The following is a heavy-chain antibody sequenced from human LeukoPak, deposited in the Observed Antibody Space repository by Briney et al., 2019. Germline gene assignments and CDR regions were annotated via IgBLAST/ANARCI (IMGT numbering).Heavy chain of an antibody. Sequence: GGTLRLSCAASVFTFSSYAMSWVRQAPAKGLEWVSAISASGDDTYYADSVKGRFTISRDNSKNTVFLQMNSLRAEDTAVYYCAKYCTTTSCFSSLGSLWWGQGTLVTVSS. D-gene: IGHD2-2*01. J-gene: IGHJ4*02. V-gene: IGHV3-23*01. CDR3: AKYCTTTSCFSSLGSLW. CDR1: VFTFSSYA. CDR2: ISASGDDT.